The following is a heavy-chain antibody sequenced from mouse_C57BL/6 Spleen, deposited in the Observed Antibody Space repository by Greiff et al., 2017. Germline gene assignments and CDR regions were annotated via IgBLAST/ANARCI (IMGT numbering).Heavy chain of an antibody. CDR2: ISSGSSTI. Sequence: DVKLVESGGGLVKPGGSLKLSCAASGFTFSDYGMHWVRQAPEKGLEWVAYISSGSSTIYYAATVKGRFTISRDNAKNTLFLQMTSLRSEDTAMYYCARGGTGYYFDYWGQGTTLTVSS. V-gene: IGHV5-17*01. J-gene: IGHJ2*01. CDR3: ARGGTGYYFDY. CDR1: GFTFSDYG. D-gene: IGHD3-3*01.